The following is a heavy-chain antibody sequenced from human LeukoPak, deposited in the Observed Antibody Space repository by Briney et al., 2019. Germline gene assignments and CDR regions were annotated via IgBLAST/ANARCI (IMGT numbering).Heavy chain of an antibody. Sequence: GGSLRLSCVVSGLTFNSNAMHWVRQAPGKGLEWVSGISVSGGSEYYADSVKGRFSVSRDNSKHTVYLQMNSLRAEDTAVYFCASHAHDYDSSGYFDSWGQGALVTVSS. CDR2: ISVSGGSE. D-gene: IGHD3-22*01. J-gene: IGHJ4*02. V-gene: IGHV3-23*01. CDR1: GLTFNSNA. CDR3: ASHAHDYDSSGYFDS.